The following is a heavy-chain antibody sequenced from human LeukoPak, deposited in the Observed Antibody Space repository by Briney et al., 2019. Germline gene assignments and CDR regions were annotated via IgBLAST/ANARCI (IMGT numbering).Heavy chain of an antibody. V-gene: IGHV1-46*01. CDR2: VNPSGGST. D-gene: IGHD2-2*01. CDR1: GYTFTSYY. Sequence: ASVKVSCKASGYTFTSYYMHWVRQAPGQGLEWMGIVNPSGGSTSAAQKFQGRVTMTRDTSTSTVYMELSSLRSEDTAVYYCARDAVVVPAAHYCMDVWGQGTTVTVSS. J-gene: IGHJ6*02. CDR3: ARDAVVVPAAHYCMDV.